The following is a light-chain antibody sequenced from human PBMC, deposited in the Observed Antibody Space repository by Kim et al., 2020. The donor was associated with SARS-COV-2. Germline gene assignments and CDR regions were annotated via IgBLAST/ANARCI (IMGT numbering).Light chain of an antibody. V-gene: IGLV3-1*01. CDR2: QDS. CDR1: KLENKY. Sequence: VSPEQTASITCSRDKLENKYTSGYQPKPGQSPVLVMYQDSKRPSGIPERFSGSNSGNTATLTISGTQAIDEADYYCQAWDSSTAVVFGGGTQLTVL. CDR3: QAWDSSTAVV. J-gene: IGLJ2*01.